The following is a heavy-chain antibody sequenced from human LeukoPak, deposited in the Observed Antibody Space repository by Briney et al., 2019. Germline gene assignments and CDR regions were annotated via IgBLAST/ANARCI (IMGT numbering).Heavy chain of an antibody. Sequence: ASVKVSCKTSGYTFSAFYMHWVRQAPGQGPEWMGWINPNSGGTNYAQKFQGRVTMTRDTSISTAYMELSRLRSDDTAVYYCARLTPGIAAAGTFGVYYYYYYMDVWGKGTTVTISS. CDR1: GYTFSAFY. V-gene: IGHV1-2*02. CDR3: ARLTPGIAAAGTFGVYYYYYYMDV. D-gene: IGHD6-13*01. J-gene: IGHJ6*03. CDR2: INPNSGGT.